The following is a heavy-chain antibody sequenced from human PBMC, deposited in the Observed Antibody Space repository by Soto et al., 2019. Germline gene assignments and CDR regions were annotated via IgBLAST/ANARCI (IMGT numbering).Heavy chain of an antibody. CDR2: IVVGSGNT. CDR3: ARDSPPVDY. CDR1: GFTFTRFA. J-gene: IGHJ4*02. V-gene: IGHV1-58*01. Sequence: ASGKVSCKASGFTFTRFAVQWVRQARGQRPEWIGWIVVGSGNTNYAQKFQERVTITRDMSTSTAYMELRSLRSDDTAVYYCARDSPPVDYWGQGTLVTVSS.